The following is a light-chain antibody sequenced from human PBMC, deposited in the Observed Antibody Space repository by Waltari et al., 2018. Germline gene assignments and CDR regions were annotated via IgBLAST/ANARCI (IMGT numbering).Light chain of an antibody. CDR1: SLTTYA. CDR2: SVD. Sequence: SSELTQDPAVSVALGQTVRIPCQGDSLTTYAANWYQQRPGQAPILVIFSVDDRPSGIPDRFSGSSSGDTASLTITGAQAEDEADYYCNSRDPTTNAVVFGGGTRLTVL. J-gene: IGLJ2*01. V-gene: IGLV3-19*01. CDR3: NSRDPTTNAVV.